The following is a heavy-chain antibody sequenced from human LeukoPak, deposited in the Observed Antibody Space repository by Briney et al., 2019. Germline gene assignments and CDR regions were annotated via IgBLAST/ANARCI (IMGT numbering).Heavy chain of an antibody. CDR1: GYTFTGYY. Sequence: ASVKASCKASGYTFTGYYMHWVRQAPGQGLEWMGWVKGDSGVTYYAQEFQGRVTMTRDTSINTAYMELSRLRSDDTAVYYCVRWRDGYIYDYWGQGTLVTVSS. CDR3: VRWRDGYIYDY. J-gene: IGHJ4*02. D-gene: IGHD5-24*01. CDR2: VKGDSGVT. V-gene: IGHV1-2*02.